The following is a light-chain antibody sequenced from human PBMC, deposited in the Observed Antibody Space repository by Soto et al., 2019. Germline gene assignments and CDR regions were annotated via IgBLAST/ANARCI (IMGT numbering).Light chain of an antibody. Sequence: SYELTQPPSVSVSPGQTARITCSGDALPKQYAYWYQQKTSQAPLLVIYKDSERPSGIPERFSGSSSGTTVTLTISGVQTEDEADYYCQSADSSGTLFVFGGGTKLTVL. CDR2: KDS. CDR3: QSADSSGTLFV. CDR1: ALPKQY. V-gene: IGLV3-25*03. J-gene: IGLJ3*02.